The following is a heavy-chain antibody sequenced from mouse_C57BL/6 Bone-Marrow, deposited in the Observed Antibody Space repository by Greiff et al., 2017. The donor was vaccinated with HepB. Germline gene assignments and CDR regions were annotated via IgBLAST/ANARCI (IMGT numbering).Heavy chain of an antibody. CDR1: GYTFTDYY. D-gene: IGHD2-2*01. J-gene: IGHJ2*01. V-gene: IGHV1-19*01. CDR2: INPYNGGT. Sequence: VQLQQSGPVLVKPGASVKMSCKASGYTFTDYYMNWVKQSHGKSLEWIGVINPYNGGTSYNQKFKGKATLTVDKSSSTAYMERNSLTSDDSAVYYCARRYGYSYFDYWGQGTTLTVSS. CDR3: ARRYGYSYFDY.